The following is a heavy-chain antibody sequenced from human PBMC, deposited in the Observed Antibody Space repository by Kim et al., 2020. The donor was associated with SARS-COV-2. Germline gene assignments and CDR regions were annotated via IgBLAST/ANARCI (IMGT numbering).Heavy chain of an antibody. CDR1: GYTLTELS. CDR3: ATSPAIVGAPDDYYYYYSVDV. CDR2: FDPEDGET. J-gene: IGHJ6*02. Sequence: ASVKVSCKVSGYTLTELSMHWVRQAPGKGLEWMGGFDPEDGETIYAQKFQGRVTMTEDTSTDTAYMELSSLRSEDTAVYFCATSPAIVGAPDDYYYYYSVDVWGQGTTVTVSS. D-gene: IGHD1-26*01. V-gene: IGHV1-24*01.